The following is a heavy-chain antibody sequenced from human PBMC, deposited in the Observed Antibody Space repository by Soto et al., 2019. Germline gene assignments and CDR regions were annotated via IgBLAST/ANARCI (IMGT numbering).Heavy chain of an antibody. CDR3: SRVDPGETSPFDH. V-gene: IGHV1-46*03. CDR2: INPFDGSR. D-gene: IGHD3-10*01. CDR1: GYIFTSYY. Sequence: QVQLVQSGAEVKKPGASVKVSCKASGYIFTSYYIHWVRQAPGQGLEWMGWINPFDGSRMFAQSFHGRVTRNRDTSTSTVYMEVSSLRSEDTAVYYCSRVDPGETSPFDHWGQGTLVTVSS. J-gene: IGHJ4*02.